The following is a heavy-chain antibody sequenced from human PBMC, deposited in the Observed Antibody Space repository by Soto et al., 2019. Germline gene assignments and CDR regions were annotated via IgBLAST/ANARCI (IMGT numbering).Heavy chain of an antibody. V-gene: IGHV1-69*13. D-gene: IGHD6-19*01. CDR3: ASPKVYSSGWYPSYYYGMDV. CDR2: IIPIFGTA. CDR1: GGTFSSYA. J-gene: IGHJ6*02. Sequence: AVKVSCKACGGTFSSYAISWVRQAPGQGLEWMGGIIPIFGTANYAQKFQGRVTITADESTSTAYMELSSLRSEDTAVYYCASPKVYSSGWYPSYYYGMDVWGQGNTVTVSS.